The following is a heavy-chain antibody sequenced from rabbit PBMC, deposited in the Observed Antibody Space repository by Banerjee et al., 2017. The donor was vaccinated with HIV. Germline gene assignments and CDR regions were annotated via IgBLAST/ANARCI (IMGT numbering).Heavy chain of an antibody. D-gene: IGHD7-1*01. V-gene: IGHV1S40*01. J-gene: IGHJ4*01. CDR2: MNTISGDT. Sequence: QSLEESGGDLVKPEGSLTLTCTASGFSFSSSYYVCWVRQAPGKGLEWIACMNTISGDTVYATWAKGRFTISKTSSTTVTLQMTSLTAADTATYFCASDGGYAGYGYMDLWGPGTLVTVS. CDR3: ASDGGYAGYGYMDL. CDR1: GFSFSSSYY.